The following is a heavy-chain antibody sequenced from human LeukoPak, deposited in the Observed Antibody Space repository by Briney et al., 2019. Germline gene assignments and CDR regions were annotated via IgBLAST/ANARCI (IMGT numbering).Heavy chain of an antibody. V-gene: IGHV4-61*02. Sequence: PSQTLSLTCTVSGGSISSGSYYWSWIRQPAGKGLEWIGRIYTSGSTNYNPSLKSRVTISADTSKNQFSLKLSSVTAADTAVYYCARSIYIVVVPAAAYYYGMDVWGQGTTVTVSS. CDR1: GGSISSGSYY. D-gene: IGHD2-2*01. J-gene: IGHJ6*02. CDR3: ARSIYIVVVPAAAYYYGMDV. CDR2: IYTSGST.